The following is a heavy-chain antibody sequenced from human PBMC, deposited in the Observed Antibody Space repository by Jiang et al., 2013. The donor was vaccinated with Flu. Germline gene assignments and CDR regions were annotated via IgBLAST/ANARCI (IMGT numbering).Heavy chain of an antibody. Sequence: TSYWIGWVRQMPGKGLEWMGIIYPGDSDTRYSPSFQGQVTISADKSISTAYLQWSSLKASDTAMYYCARRGEMATSDAFDIWGQGTMVTVSS. CDR2: IYPGDSDT. V-gene: IGHV5-51*01. D-gene: IGHD5-24*01. CDR3: ARRGEMATSDAFDI. CDR1: TSYW. J-gene: IGHJ3*02.